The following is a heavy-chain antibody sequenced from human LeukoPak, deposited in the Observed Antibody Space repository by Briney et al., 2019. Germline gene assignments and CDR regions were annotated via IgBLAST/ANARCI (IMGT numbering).Heavy chain of an antibody. CDR2: MNPNSGNT. Sequence: ASVKVSCKASGYTFTSYDINWVRQATGQGLEWMGWMNPNSGNTGYAQKFQGSVTITRNTSISTAYMELSSLRSEDTAVYYCARGAVYSGYLLGSWFDPWGQGTLVTVSS. D-gene: IGHD5-12*01. V-gene: IGHV1-8*03. CDR3: ARGAVYSGYLLGSWFDP. J-gene: IGHJ5*02. CDR1: GYTFTSYD.